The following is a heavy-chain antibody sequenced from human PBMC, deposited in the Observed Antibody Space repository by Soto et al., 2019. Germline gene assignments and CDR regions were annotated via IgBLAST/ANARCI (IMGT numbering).Heavy chain of an antibody. V-gene: IGHV4-4*07. CDR3: AREHKVVNDFEF. Sequence: QVQLQESGPGLLKPSDTLSLSCTVSGGSISSYYWNWIRQPAGKGLEWIGRIYSSGATNNNPSLKRRVTMSTDTSTNHFSLRMTSVTPADTAVYYSAREHKVVNDFEFWGQGILVTVSS. J-gene: IGHJ4*02. CDR1: GGSISSYY. CDR2: IYSSGAT. D-gene: IGHD2-15*01.